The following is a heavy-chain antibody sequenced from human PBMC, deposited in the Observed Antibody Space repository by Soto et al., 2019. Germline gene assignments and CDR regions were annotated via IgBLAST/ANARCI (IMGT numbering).Heavy chain of an antibody. CDR3: ARGLATLPVFAFDI. CDR2: IYWNDDK. V-gene: IGHV2-5*01. D-gene: IGHD6-6*01. Sequence: QITLKESGPTLVNPTQTLTLTCTFSGFSLSTSGVGMGWIRQPPGKALEWLALIYWNDDKRYSPSLKSRLTITKDTSKNQVVLIMTDMDPVDTATYYCARGLATLPVFAFDIWGQGTMVTVSS. CDR1: GFSLSTSGVG. J-gene: IGHJ3*02.